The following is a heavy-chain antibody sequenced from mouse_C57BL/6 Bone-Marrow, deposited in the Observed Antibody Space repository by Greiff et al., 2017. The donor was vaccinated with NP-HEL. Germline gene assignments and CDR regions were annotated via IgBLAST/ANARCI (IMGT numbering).Heavy chain of an antibody. J-gene: IGHJ1*03. CDR1: GYTFTDYY. Sequence: VQLVESGAELVRPGASVKLSCKASGYTFTDYYINWVKQRPGQGLEWIARIYPGSGNTYYNEKFKGKATLTAEKSSSTAYMQLSSLTSEDSAVYFCARRYFDVWGTGTTVTVSS. V-gene: IGHV1-76*01. CDR2: IYPGSGNT. CDR3: ARRYFDV.